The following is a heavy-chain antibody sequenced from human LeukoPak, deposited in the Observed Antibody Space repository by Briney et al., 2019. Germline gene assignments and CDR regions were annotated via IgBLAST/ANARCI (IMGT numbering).Heavy chain of an antibody. CDR2: ISSDEKHK. D-gene: IGHD3-10*01. CDR1: GFTLSTYT. J-gene: IGHJ3*02. Sequence: PGGSLRLSCAASGFTLSTYTVHWVRQTPGKGLEWVALISSDEKHKDFADSVKGRFSISRDTSKNTVSLQMDSLTTDDAAVYYCARDAVQIWFYVGTFDIWGQGSIVTVSS. CDR3: ARDAVQIWFYVGTFDI. V-gene: IGHV3-30*04.